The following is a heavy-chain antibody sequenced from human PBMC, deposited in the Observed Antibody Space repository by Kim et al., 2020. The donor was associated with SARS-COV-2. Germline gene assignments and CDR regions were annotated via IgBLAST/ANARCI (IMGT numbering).Heavy chain of an antibody. CDR2: ISWNSASI. Sequence: GGSLRLSCAASGFTFGDYAMHWVRQAPGKGLEWVSGISWNSASIGYVDSVKGRFTISRDNAKNSLYPQMNSLRGEDTAFYYCAKDTAHSSGFDYWGQGTLVTVSS. CDR3: AKDTAHSSGFDY. D-gene: IGHD6-19*01. V-gene: IGHV3-9*01. CDR1: GFTFGDYA. J-gene: IGHJ4*02.